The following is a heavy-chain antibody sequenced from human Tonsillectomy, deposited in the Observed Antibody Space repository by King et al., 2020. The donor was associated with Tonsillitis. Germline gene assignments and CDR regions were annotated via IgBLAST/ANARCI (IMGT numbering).Heavy chain of an antibody. CDR3: AKVLSIAVAGKLDY. CDR2: ISGSGGRT. V-gene: IGHV3-23*01. J-gene: IGHJ4*02. CDR1: GFTFSSYA. D-gene: IGHD6-19*01. Sequence: VQLQESGGGLVQPGGSLRLSCAASGFTFSSYAMSWVRQSPGKGLVWVSAISGSGGRTNYSDSVKGRFTISRENSKNTLYLQMNSLRAEDTAVYYCAKVLSIAVAGKLDYWGQGTLVTVSS.